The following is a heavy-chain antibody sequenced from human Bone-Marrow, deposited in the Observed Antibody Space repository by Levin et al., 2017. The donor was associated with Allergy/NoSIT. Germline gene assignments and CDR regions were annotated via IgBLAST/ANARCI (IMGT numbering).Heavy chain of an antibody. V-gene: IGHV1-2*02. CDR3: VSPYSGVGSYYYFDY. CDR2: INPKSGLT. J-gene: IGHJ4*02. CDR1: GYSFTNYY. D-gene: IGHD3-10*01. Sequence: GESLKISCKASGYSFTNYYVHWVRQAPGQGLEWLGWINPKSGLTNSAQKFQGRVTMTRDTSVNTAYMELSRLRSDDTAVYYCVSPYSGVGSYYYFDYWGQGTLVTVSS.